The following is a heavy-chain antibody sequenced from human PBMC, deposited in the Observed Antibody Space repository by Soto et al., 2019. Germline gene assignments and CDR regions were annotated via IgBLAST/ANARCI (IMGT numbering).Heavy chain of an antibody. J-gene: IGHJ3*02. CDR2: ISAYNGNT. D-gene: IGHD3-22*01. CDR3: ARDLRGGYYDSSGYYDLAHDAFDI. V-gene: IGHV1-18*04. Sequence: QVPLVQSGAEVKKPGASVKVSCKASGYTFTSYGISWVRQAPGQGLEWMGWISAYNGNTNYAQKLQGRVTMTTDTSTSTAYMELRSLRSDDTAVYYCARDLRGGYYDSSGYYDLAHDAFDIWGQGTMVTVSS. CDR1: GYTFTSYG.